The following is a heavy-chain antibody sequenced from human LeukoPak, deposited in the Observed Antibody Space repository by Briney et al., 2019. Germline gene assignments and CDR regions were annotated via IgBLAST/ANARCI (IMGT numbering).Heavy chain of an antibody. D-gene: IGHD2-15*01. V-gene: IGHV3-74*01. CDR2: IKSDGSTT. J-gene: IGHJ4*02. CDR3: LRGCSGASCYVGY. Sequence: GGSLRLSCAASGFTFSSYWMHWVRQAPGKGLVWVSHIKSDGSTTNYADSVKGRFTISRDNAKNTLYLQMNSLRAEDTAVYYCLRGCSGASCYVGYWGQGTLVTVSS. CDR1: GFTFSSYW.